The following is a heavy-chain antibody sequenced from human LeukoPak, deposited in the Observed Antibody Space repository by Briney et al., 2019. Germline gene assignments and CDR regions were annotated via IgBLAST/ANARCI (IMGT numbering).Heavy chain of an antibody. V-gene: IGHV4-39*01. J-gene: IGHJ3*02. CDR3: ASRLEWLEGDAFDI. D-gene: IGHD3-3*01. Sequence: PSETLSLTCTVSGGSISSSSYYWGWIRQPPGKGLEWIGSIYYSGSTYYNPSLKSRVTISVDTSKNQFSLKLSSVTAADTAVYYCASRLEWLEGDAFDIWGQGTMVTVSS. CDR1: GGSISSSSYY. CDR2: IYYSGST.